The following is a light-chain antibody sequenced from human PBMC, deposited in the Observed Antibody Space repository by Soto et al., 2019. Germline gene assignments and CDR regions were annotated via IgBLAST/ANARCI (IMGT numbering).Light chain of an antibody. CDR2: EVS. CDR1: TSDVGGYNY. CDR3: SSYTSSNTPWV. Sequence: QSVLTQSASVSGSPGQSITISCTGTTSDVGGYNYVSWYQQHPGKAPKLIIYEVSNRPSGVSNRFSGSKSGNTASLTISGLQAEDEADYYCSSYTSSNTPWVFGGGTQLTVL. V-gene: IGLV2-14*01. J-gene: IGLJ3*02.